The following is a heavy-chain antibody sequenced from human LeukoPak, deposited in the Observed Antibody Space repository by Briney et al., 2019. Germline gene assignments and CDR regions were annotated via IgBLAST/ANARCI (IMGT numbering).Heavy chain of an antibody. CDR3: AKDFEAYYSSGSYYNPLDY. D-gene: IGHD3-10*01. Sequence: GGSLRLSCATSGFTFSGFGMHWVRQAPGKGLEWVAFIRYDGDDKYYADSVKGRFTISRDNSKNTLYLQMNSLRAEDTAVYYCAKDFEAYYSSGSYYNPLDYWGQGTLVTVSS. V-gene: IGHV3-30*02. CDR1: GFTFSGFG. J-gene: IGHJ4*02. CDR2: IRYDGDDK.